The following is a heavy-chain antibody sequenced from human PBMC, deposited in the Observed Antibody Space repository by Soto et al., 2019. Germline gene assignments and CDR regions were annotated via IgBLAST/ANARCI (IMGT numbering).Heavy chain of an antibody. Sequence: GAPVKVSWEACGYAFTSKSLHCARQSPGHGLDWMGIINPSGGSTSYAQKFQGRVSMTRDTSTSTVYMGLSSLRSEDTAVYFCSRGGVQVWSFDYWGQGTLVTVSS. D-gene: IGHD5-18*01. V-gene: IGHV1-46*03. CDR3: SRGGVQVWSFDY. CDR1: GYAFTSKS. J-gene: IGHJ4*02. CDR2: INPSGGST.